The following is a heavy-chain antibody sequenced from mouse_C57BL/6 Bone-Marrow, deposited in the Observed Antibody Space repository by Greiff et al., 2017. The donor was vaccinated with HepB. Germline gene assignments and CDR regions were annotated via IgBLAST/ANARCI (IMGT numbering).Heavy chain of an antibody. D-gene: IGHD1-1*01. V-gene: IGHV3-6*01. J-gene: IGHJ4*01. CDR1: GYSITSGYY. CDR2: ISYDGSN. Sequence: ESGPGLVKPSQSLSLTCSVTGYSITSGYYWNWIRQFPGNKLEWMGYISYDGSNNYNPSLKNRISITRDTSKNQFFLKLNSVTTEDTATYYCARVEDYGSTPYAMDYWGQGTSVTVSS. CDR3: ARVEDYGSTPYAMDY.